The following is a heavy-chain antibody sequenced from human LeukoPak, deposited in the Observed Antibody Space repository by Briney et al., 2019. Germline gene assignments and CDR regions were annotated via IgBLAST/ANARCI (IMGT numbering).Heavy chain of an antibody. CDR2: ISSSSSYI. CDR3: ARDPNYYGSGSPPDY. D-gene: IGHD3-10*01. V-gene: IGHV3-21*01. Sequence: GGSLRLSCAASGFTFSSYSMNWVRRAPGKGLEWVSSISSSSSYIYYADSVKGRFTISRDNAKNSLYLQMNSLRAEDTAVCYCARDPNYYGSGSPPDYWGQGTLVTVSS. CDR1: GFTFSSYS. J-gene: IGHJ4*02.